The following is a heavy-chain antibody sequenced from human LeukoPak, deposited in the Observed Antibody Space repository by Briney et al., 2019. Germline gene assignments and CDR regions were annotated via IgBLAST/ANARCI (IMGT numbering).Heavy chain of an antibody. Sequence: GGSLRLSCAASGFTFSSYAMSWVRQAPGKGLEWVSAISGSGGSTYYADSVKGRFTISRDNSKNTLYLQMNSLRAEDTAVYYCAKGSPKTPYYYETPLFDYWGQGTLVTVSS. CDR3: AKGSPKTPYYYETPLFDY. V-gene: IGHV3-23*01. J-gene: IGHJ4*02. CDR2: ISGSGGST. CDR1: GFTFSSYA. D-gene: IGHD3-22*01.